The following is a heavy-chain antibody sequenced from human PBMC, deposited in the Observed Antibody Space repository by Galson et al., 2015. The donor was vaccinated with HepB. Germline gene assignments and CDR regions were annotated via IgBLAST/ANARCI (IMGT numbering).Heavy chain of an antibody. D-gene: IGHD2-15*01. Sequence: QSGAEVKKPGESLRISCKGSGYSFTSYWISWVRQMPGKGLEWMGRIDPSDSYTNYSPSFQGHVTISADKSISTAYLQWSSLKASDTAMYYCARGPPLVVVAATIDYWGQGTLVTVSS. J-gene: IGHJ4*02. V-gene: IGHV5-10-1*01. CDR3: ARGPPLVVVAATIDY. CDR1: GYSFTSYW. CDR2: IDPSDSYT.